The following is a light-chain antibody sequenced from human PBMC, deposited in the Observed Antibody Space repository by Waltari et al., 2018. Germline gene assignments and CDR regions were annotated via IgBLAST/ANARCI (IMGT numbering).Light chain of an antibody. Sequence: DIQMTQSPSSLSAFVGDRVTITCQASQDIDNFLNWYQQKSGQAPKLLIYDASNLETGVSSRFIGSASGTDFTLTITSLQPEDIATYYCQQYGNLPITLGQGTRLEIK. CDR3: QQYGNLPIT. CDR1: QDIDNF. CDR2: DAS. J-gene: IGKJ5*01. V-gene: IGKV1-33*01.